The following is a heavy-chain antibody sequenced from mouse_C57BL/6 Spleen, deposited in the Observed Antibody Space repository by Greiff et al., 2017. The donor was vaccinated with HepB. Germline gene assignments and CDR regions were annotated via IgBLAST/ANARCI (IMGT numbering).Heavy chain of an antibody. Sequence: VQLQQPGAELVRPGTSVKLSCKASGYTFTSYWMHWVKQRPGQGLEWIGVIDPSDSYTNYNQKFKGKATLTVDTSSSTAYMQLSSLTSEDSAVYYCARHYYGSSSFDYWGQGTTLTVSS. CDR3: ARHYYGSSSFDY. CDR2: IDPSDSYT. J-gene: IGHJ2*01. CDR1: GYTFTSYW. D-gene: IGHD1-1*01. V-gene: IGHV1-59*01.